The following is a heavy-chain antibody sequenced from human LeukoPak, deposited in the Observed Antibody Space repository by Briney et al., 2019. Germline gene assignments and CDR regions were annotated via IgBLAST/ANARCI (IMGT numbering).Heavy chain of an antibody. CDR3: ARLLAAAGSNWFDP. Sequence: GESLKISCKGSGDTFTNHWIGWVRQMPGEGLEWMGIIYPGDSDTRYSPSFQGQVTISADKSISTAYLQWSSLKASDTAMYYCARLLAAAGSNWFDPWGQGTLVTVSS. D-gene: IGHD6-13*01. J-gene: IGHJ5*02. CDR2: IYPGDSDT. V-gene: IGHV5-51*01. CDR1: GDTFTNHW.